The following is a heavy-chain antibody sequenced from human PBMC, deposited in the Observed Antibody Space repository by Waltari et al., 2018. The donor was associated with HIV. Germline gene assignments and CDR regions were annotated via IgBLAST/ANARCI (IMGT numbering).Heavy chain of an antibody. CDR3: ALYSSSWRYDY. J-gene: IGHJ4*02. CDR2: IKHSGGT. CDR1: GGSFSGYY. Sequence: QVQLQQWGAGLLKPSETLSLTCAVYGGSFSGYYWSRIRRPPGKGLEWVGEIKHSGGTNYNPSLKSRVTISVGSSKSQFSLELGSMIAADTAVYYCALYSSSWRYDYWGQGTLVTVSS. V-gene: IGHV4-34*01. D-gene: IGHD6-13*01.